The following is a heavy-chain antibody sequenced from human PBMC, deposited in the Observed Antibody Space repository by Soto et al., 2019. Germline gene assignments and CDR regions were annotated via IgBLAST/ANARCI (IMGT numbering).Heavy chain of an antibody. D-gene: IGHD1-1*01. CDR1: GFTFSNYA. CDR3: ANREDVEPLCKWFDP. J-gene: IGHJ5*02. V-gene: IGHV3-23*01. Sequence: EVHLLESGGGLVQPGGSLRLSCAASGFTFSNYAMTWVRQAPGKGLEWVSNISGSGDSTYYADSVKGRFTISRDNSKNTVYLQMNSLRPEDMDVHYCANREDVEPLCKWFDPWGQGTLVTVSS. CDR2: ISGSGDST.